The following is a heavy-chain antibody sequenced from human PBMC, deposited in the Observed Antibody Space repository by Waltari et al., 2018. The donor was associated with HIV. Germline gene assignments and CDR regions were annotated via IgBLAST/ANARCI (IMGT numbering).Heavy chain of an antibody. J-gene: IGHJ5*02. D-gene: IGHD2-15*01. CDR3: AKLGYCSGGSCLDNWFDP. Sequence: EVQLLESGGGLVQPGGSLRLSCAASGFTFSSYAMSWVRQAPGKGLEWVSAISGSGGSTYYADSVKGRFTISRDNSKNTLYLQMNSLRAEDTAVYYCAKLGYCSGGSCLDNWFDPWGQGTLVTVSS. CDR2: ISGSGGST. V-gene: IGHV3-23*01. CDR1: GFTFSSYA.